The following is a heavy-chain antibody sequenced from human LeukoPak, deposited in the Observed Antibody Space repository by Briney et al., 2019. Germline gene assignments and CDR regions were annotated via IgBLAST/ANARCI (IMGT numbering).Heavy chain of an antibody. J-gene: IGHJ4*02. Sequence: ASVKVSCKASGGTFSSYAISWVRQAPGQGLEWMGGIIPIFGTANYAQKFQGRVTITTDESTSTAYMELSSLRSEDTAVYYCASPIKGSSRFRLDYWGQGTLVTVSS. D-gene: IGHD6-13*01. V-gene: IGHV1-69*05. CDR3: ASPIKGSSRFRLDY. CDR2: IIPIFGTA. CDR1: GGTFSSYA.